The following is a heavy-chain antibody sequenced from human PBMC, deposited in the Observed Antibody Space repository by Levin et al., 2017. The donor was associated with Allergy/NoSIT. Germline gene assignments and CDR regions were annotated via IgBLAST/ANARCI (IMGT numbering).Heavy chain of an antibody. J-gene: IGHJ6*02. CDR3: ARDQGGRYCSSSGCYSGGSMDV. V-gene: IGHV4-59*01. Sequence: SETLSLTCTVSGDSISDYYWSWIRQPPGKGLEWIGYIYYSGSTDYNPSLKSRVTISLATSRKQFSLQLSSVTAADTAIYYCARDQGGRYCSSSGCYSGGSMDVWGQGTTVTVSS. CDR1: GDSISDYY. CDR2: IYYSGST. D-gene: IGHD2-15*01.